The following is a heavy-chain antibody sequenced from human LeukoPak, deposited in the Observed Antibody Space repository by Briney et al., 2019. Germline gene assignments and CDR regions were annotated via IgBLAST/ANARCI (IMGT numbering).Heavy chain of an antibody. CDR1: GFTFRSYW. CDR2: IKQEGSEK. J-gene: IGHJ4*02. Sequence: GGSLRLSCAASGFTFRSYWMSWVRQAPGKGLEWVANIKQEGSEKYYVDSVKGRFTISRDNAKNSLYLQMNSLRAEDTAVYYCARAGRHCSSTSCYHGEGYYFDYWGQGTLVTVSS. D-gene: IGHD2-2*01. CDR3: ARAGRHCSSTSCYHGEGYYFDY. V-gene: IGHV3-7*01.